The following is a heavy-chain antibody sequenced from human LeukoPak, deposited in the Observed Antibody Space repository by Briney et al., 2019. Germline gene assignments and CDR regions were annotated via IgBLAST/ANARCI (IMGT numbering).Heavy chain of an antibody. V-gene: IGHV4-39*01. J-gene: IGHJ4*02. D-gene: IGHD5-18*01. CDR3: ARTATSYSYGYLGD. CDR1: GGSISSSSYY. Sequence: PSETLSLTCTVSGGSISSSSYYWGWIRPPPGKGLEWFGTIYYSGITYYSPSLKSRVTISVDTSKNQFSLKLSSVTAADTAVYYCARTATSYSYGYLGDWSQGSLVTVSS. CDR2: IYYSGIT.